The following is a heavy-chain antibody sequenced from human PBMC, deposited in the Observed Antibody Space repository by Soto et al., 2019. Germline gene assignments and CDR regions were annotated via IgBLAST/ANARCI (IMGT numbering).Heavy chain of an antibody. Sequence: SETLSLTCTVSGGSISSYYWSWIRQPPGKGLEWIGYIYYSGSTNYNPSLKSRVTISVDTSKNQFSLKLSSVTAADTAVYYCARAVSAKYYYYYMDVWGKGTTVTVSS. CDR3: ARAVSAKYYYYYMDV. D-gene: IGHD3-3*01. CDR1: GGSISSYY. J-gene: IGHJ6*03. CDR2: IYYSGST. V-gene: IGHV4-59*01.